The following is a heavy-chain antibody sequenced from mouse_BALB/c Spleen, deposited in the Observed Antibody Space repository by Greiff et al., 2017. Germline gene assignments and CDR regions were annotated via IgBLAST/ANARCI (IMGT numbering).Heavy chain of an antibody. CDR3: ARGEYGNSWFAY. V-gene: IGHV5-4*02. J-gene: IGHJ3*01. D-gene: IGHD2-10*02. Sequence: EVQGVESGGGLVKPGGSLKLSCAASGFTFSDYYMYWVRQTPEKRLEWVATISDGGSYTYYPDSVKGRFTISRDNAKNNLYLQMSSLKSEDTAMYYCARGEYGNSWFAYWGQGTLVTVSA. CDR1: GFTFSDYY. CDR2: ISDGGSYT.